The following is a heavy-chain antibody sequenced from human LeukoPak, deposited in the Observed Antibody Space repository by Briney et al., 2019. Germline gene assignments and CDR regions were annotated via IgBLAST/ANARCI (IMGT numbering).Heavy chain of an antibody. D-gene: IGHD3-22*01. CDR2: IYYSGST. V-gene: IGHV4-59*01. Sequence: SETLSLTCTVSGGSISSYYWSWIRQPPGKGLEWIGYIYYSGSTNYNPSLKSRATISVDTSKNQFSLKLSSGTAADTAVYYCARADGNYYDSSGYYKLYHDAFDIWGQGIMVTVSS. CDR1: GGSISSYY. J-gene: IGHJ3*02. CDR3: ARADGNYYDSSGYYKLYHDAFDI.